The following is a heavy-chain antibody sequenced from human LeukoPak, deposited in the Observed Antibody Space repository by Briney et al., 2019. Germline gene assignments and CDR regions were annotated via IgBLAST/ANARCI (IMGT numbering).Heavy chain of an antibody. V-gene: IGHV3-9*01. D-gene: IGHD3-10*01. Sequence: GRSLRLSCAASGFTFDDYAMHWVRQAPGKGLEWVSGISWNSGSIGYADSVKGRFTISRDNAKNSLYLQMNSLRAEDTALYYCAKDRSGMDVWGQGTTVTVSS. CDR1: GFTFDDYA. J-gene: IGHJ6*02. CDR2: ISWNSGSI. CDR3: AKDRSGMDV.